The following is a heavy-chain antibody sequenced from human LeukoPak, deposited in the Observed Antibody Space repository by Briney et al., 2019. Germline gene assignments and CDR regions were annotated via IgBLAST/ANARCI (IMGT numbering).Heavy chain of an antibody. CDR2: ISGSGGST. CDR1: GFTFSSYA. Sequence: PGGSLRLSCAASGFTFSSYAMSWVRQAPGKGLEWVSGISGSGGSTYYADSVKGRFTISRDNSKNTLFLQINSLRAEDTALYYCAKGSYYDNSGYYYFDYWGQGTLVTVSS. D-gene: IGHD3-22*01. J-gene: IGHJ4*02. CDR3: AKGSYYDNSGYYYFDY. V-gene: IGHV3-23*01.